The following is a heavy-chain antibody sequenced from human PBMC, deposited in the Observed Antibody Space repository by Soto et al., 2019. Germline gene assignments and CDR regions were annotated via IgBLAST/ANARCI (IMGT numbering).Heavy chain of an antibody. CDR1: GGSISSYC. CDR3: AGTYTSRFDY. D-gene: IGHD4-4*01. V-gene: IGHV4-59*08. Sequence: PSETLSLTCTVSGGSISSYCWSWIRQPPGKGLEWIGYIYDSGSTNYNPSLKSRVTISGDTSKNQFSLKLNSVTAADTAVYYCAGTYTSRFDYWGQGSLVTVSS. J-gene: IGHJ4*02. CDR2: IYDSGST.